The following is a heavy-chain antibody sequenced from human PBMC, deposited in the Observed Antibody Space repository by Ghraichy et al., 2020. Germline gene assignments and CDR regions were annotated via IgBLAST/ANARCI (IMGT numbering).Heavy chain of an antibody. CDR1: GFTFTNYA. CDR3: AKDPPHYDSRLGAFDY. Sequence: GGSLRLSCAASGFTFTNYAMTWVRQAPGKGLEWVSTISGGGDTTYYADSVKGRFTISRDNSKNTLYLQLNSLRAEDTAIYYCAKDPPHYDSRLGAFDYWGQGTLVTVSS. D-gene: IGHD3-22*01. J-gene: IGHJ4*02. CDR2: ISGGGDTT. V-gene: IGHV3-23*01.